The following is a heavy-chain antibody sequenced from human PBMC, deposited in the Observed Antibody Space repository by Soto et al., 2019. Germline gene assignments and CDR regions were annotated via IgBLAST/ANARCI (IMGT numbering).Heavy chain of an antibody. Sequence: QEQLMESGGGVVQPGRSLRLSCVASGFSFSSQAMHWVRQAPGKGLEWVAAISNDGNRQLYADSVKDRFTISRDNSRNTLDLQMDNLRTEDTGVYFGARGIYSYGSVGTADIWGQGTMVTVSS. CDR1: GFSFSSQA. CDR2: ISNDGNRQ. D-gene: IGHD2-21*02. J-gene: IGHJ3*02. V-gene: IGHV3-30-3*01. CDR3: ARGIYSYGSVGTADI.